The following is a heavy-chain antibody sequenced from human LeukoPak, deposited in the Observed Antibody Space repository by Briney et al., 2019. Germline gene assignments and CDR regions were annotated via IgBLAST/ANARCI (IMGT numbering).Heavy chain of an antibody. D-gene: IGHD1-26*01. V-gene: IGHV3-21*01. CDR1: GFTFRTYS. J-gene: IGHJ4*02. Sequence: PGGSLRLSCAASGFTFRTYSMNWVRQAPGKGLEWVSSISSTSSYIYYADSVKGRFTISRDNAKNTLYLQMNSLRAEDTAVYYCASAPWSTDYYFDYWGQGTLVTVSS. CDR2: ISSTSSYI. CDR3: ASAPWSTDYYFDY.